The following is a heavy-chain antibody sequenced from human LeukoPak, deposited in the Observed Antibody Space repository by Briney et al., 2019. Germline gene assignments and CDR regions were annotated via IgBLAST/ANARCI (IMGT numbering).Heavy chain of an antibody. CDR1: GFTFSSYW. CDR2: IKQDGSEK. J-gene: IGHJ4*02. D-gene: IGHD3-22*01. CDR3: ARKGTYYYDRVFPTPFDY. Sequence: HPGGSLRLSCAASGFTFSSYWMNWVRQAPGKGLEWVAIIKQDGSEKNYVDSVKGRFTISRDNDKNSLYLQMNSLRAEDTAVYYCARKGTYYYDRVFPTPFDYWGQGTLVTVSS. V-gene: IGHV3-7*01.